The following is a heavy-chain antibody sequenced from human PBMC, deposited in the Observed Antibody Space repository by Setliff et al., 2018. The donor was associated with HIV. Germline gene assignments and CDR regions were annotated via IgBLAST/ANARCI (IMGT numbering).Heavy chain of an antibody. CDR1: GVSFNSYY. J-gene: IGHJ6*03. D-gene: IGHD3-10*01. CDR3: VRTGSSTSWGIYYYYYMDI. Sequence: SETLSLTCAVYGVSFNSYYWTWIRQPPGKGLEWIGEINHNGTTSYNPTLKSRVSISIDTPKNQFSLKLTSMTAADTAVYYCVRTGSSTSWGIYYYYYMDIWGKGSTVTVSS. V-gene: IGHV4-34*01. CDR2: INHNGTT.